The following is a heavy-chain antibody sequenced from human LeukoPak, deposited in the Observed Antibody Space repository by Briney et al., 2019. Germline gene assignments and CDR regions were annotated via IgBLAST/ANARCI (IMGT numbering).Heavy chain of an antibody. Sequence: ASVKVSCKASGFTFNAYYIHWVRQAPGQGLEWMGWINPNTGGTNYAQKFQGRVTMTRDTSISTAYMELSRLRSDDTAVYYCARAQHPYYDFWSGYYAPNQYYYYMDVWGKGTTVTVSS. D-gene: IGHD3-3*01. J-gene: IGHJ6*03. V-gene: IGHV1-2*02. CDR2: INPNTGGT. CDR3: ARAQHPYYDFWSGYYAPNQYYYYMDV. CDR1: GFTFNAYY.